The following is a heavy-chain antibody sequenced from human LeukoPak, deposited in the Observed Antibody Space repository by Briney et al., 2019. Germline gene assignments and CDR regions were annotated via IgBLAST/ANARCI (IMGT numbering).Heavy chain of an antibody. Sequence: PSETLSLTCAVSGYSISSGYYWGWIRQPLGKGLEWIGNIYHSGSTYYNPSLKGRVTISVATSKNQFSLKLNSVTAADTAVYYCARYGYSSSAEDYWGQGTLVTVSS. CDR1: GYSISSGYY. CDR3: ARYGYSSSAEDY. CDR2: IYHSGST. D-gene: IGHD6-6*01. V-gene: IGHV4-38-2*01. J-gene: IGHJ4*02.